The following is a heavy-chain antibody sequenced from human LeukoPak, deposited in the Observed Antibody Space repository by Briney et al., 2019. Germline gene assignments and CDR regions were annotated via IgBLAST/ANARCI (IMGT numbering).Heavy chain of an antibody. V-gene: IGHV3-30*18. CDR3: ANLDLVDY. Sequence: GGSLRLSCAASGFTFSSYGMHWVRQAPGKGLEGVAVISYDGSNKYYADSVKGRFTISRDNSKNTLYLQMNSLRAEDTAVYYCANLDLVDYWGQGTLVTVSS. CDR1: GFTFSSYG. CDR2: ISYDGSNK. J-gene: IGHJ4*02.